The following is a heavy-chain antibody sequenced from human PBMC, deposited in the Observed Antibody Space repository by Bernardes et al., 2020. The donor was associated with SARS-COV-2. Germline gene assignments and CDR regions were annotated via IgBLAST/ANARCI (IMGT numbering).Heavy chain of an antibody. J-gene: IGHJ4*02. CDR2: INPNSGGT. D-gene: IGHD2-15*01. CDR1: GYTFTGNY. CDR3: ARGARRGLYCSGGSCFLDY. V-gene: IGHV1-2*04. Sequence: ASVKVSCKASGYTFTGNYMHWVRQAPGQGLEWMGWINPNSGGTNYAQKFQDWVTMTRDTSISTAYMELSRLRSDDTAVYYCARGARRGLYCSGGSCFLDYWGQGTLVTVSS.